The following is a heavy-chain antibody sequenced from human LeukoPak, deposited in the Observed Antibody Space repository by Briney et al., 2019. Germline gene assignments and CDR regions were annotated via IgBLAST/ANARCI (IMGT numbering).Heavy chain of an antibody. CDR1: GFTFSSYS. CDR3: ASFQWIPRGVDY. J-gene: IGHJ4*02. D-gene: IGHD3-10*01. CDR2: ISSSSSYI. Sequence: PGGSLRLSCAASGFTFSSYSMNWVRQAPGKGLEWVSSISSSSSYIYYADSVKGRFTISRDNAKNSLYLQMNSLRAEDTAVYYCASFQWIPRGVDYWGRGTLVTVSS. V-gene: IGHV3-21*01.